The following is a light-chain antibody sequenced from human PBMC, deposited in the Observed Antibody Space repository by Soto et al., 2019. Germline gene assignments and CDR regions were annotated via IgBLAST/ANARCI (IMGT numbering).Light chain of an antibody. Sequence: EIVMTQSPATLSVSPGEGATLSCRASQSVSNNLAWYQQRPGQAPRLIIYGASTRATGIPARFSGSWSGTEFTLTISSLQSEDFAVYYCQQYHNWPRTFGQGTKVEIK. J-gene: IGKJ1*01. CDR2: GAS. CDR1: QSVSNN. CDR3: QQYHNWPRT. V-gene: IGKV3-15*01.